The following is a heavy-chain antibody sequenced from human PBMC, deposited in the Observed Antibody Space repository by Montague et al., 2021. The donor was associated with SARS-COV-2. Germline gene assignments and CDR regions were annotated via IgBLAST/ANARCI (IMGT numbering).Heavy chain of an antibody. Sequence: SLRLSCAASGFTFRSYWMHWVRQVPGRGPVWVSRIKPAGTSTNYAASVKGRFTISRDNAKNTLSLQMNNLRAEDTAVYYCVRPLWFGDSDYFFESWGQGTLVTVSS. J-gene: IGHJ4*02. CDR3: VRPLWFGDSDYFFES. CDR2: IKPAGTST. D-gene: IGHD3-10*01. CDR1: GFTFRSYW. V-gene: IGHV3-74*01.